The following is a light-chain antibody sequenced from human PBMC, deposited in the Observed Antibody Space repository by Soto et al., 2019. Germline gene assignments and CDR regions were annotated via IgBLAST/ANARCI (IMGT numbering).Light chain of an antibody. J-gene: IGLJ2*01. Sequence: QPVLTQSTSASASLGASVKLTCTLSSGHSNYAIAWHQQQPERGPRYLMTINSDGRHSKGDGIPDRFSGSSSGAERYLTISSLQSDDEADYYCQTWGTGIQVFGGGTKVTVL. V-gene: IGLV4-69*01. CDR3: QTWGTGIQV. CDR1: SGHSNYA. CDR2: INSDGRH.